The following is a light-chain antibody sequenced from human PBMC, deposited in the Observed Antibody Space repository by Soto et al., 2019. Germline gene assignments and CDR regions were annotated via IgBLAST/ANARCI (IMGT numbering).Light chain of an antibody. V-gene: IGLV2-14*01. J-gene: IGLJ2*01. Sequence: QSALTQPASVSGSPGQSITISCTGTSSDVGGYNYVSWYQQHPGKAPKVLIYDVRIRPSEVSNRFSGSKSGDTASLTISGLQAEDEAIYYCASKTTSSTVLFGGGTKVTVL. CDR3: ASKTTSSTVL. CDR2: DVR. CDR1: SSDVGGYNY.